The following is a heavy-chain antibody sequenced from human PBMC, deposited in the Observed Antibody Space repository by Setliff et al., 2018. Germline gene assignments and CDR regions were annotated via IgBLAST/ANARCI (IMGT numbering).Heavy chain of an antibody. V-gene: IGHV1-18*01. CDR1: GYNFITTG. Sequence: ASVKVSCKTSGYNFITTGISWVRQAPGQGPEWMGWIMPIFGTANYAQKFQGRVSMTTDTSTSTAYMELRNLRSDDTALYYCARAPLMVVVPPDAHRFDPWGQGTLVTVSS. D-gene: IGHD2-2*01. CDR3: ARAPLMVVVPPDAHRFDP. CDR2: IMPIFGTA. J-gene: IGHJ5*02.